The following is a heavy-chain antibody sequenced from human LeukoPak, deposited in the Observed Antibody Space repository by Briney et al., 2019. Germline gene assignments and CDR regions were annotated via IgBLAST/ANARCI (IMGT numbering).Heavy chain of an antibody. CDR3: ARDSYYYMDG. Sequence: SQALSLTCAHSLDSVSSNSAAWNWIRHSPSRCLEWLGRTYYRSKWYIEYAVSVQSRMTINPDTSKTQFSLHLNSVTPEDTAVYYCARDSYYYMDGWGKGTTVTVSS. CDR2: TYYRSKWYI. J-gene: IGHJ6*03. V-gene: IGHV6-1*01. CDR1: LDSVSSNSAA.